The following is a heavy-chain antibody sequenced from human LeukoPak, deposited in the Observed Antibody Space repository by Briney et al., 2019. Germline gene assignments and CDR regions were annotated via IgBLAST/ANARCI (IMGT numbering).Heavy chain of an antibody. V-gene: IGHV3-11*01. CDR1: RFTFSDYY. CDR2: ISSSGSTR. D-gene: IGHD6-19*01. J-gene: IGHJ4*02. CDR3: ARDRGIAVAIDY. Sequence: GGSLRLSCAASRFTFSDYYMSWIRQAPGKGLEWVSYISSSGSTRYYADSVQGRFTISRDNAKNSLYLQMNSLRDEDTAFYYCARDRGIAVAIDYWGQGTLVTVSS.